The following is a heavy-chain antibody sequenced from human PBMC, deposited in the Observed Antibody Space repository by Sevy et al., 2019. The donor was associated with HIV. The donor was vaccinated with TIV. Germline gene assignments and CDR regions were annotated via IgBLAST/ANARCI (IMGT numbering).Heavy chain of an antibody. V-gene: IGHV1-69*04. CDR1: GGTFSSYA. J-gene: IGHJ6*02. CDR3: ARSGGYYDSSGYYSPPYGMDV. Sequence: APVKVSCKASGGTFSSYAISWVRQAPGQGLEWMGRIIPILGIANYAQKFQGRVTITADKSTSTAYMELSSLRSEDTAVYYCARSGGYYDSSGYYSPPYGMDVWGQGTTVTVSS. CDR2: IIPILGIA. D-gene: IGHD3-22*01.